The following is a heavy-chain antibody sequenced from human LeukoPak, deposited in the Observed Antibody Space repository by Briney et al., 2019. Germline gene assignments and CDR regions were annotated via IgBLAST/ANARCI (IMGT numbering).Heavy chain of an antibody. D-gene: IGHD3-22*01. V-gene: IGHV3-23*01. CDR2: ISGSGGST. CDR1: GFTFSSYA. CDR3: AGSKNVVVILY. Sequence: GGSLRLSCAASGFTFSSYAMSWVRQAPGKGLEWVSAISGSGGSTYYADSVKGRFTISRDNSKNTLYLQMNSLRAEDTAVYYCAGSKNVVVILYWGQGTLVTVSS. J-gene: IGHJ4*02.